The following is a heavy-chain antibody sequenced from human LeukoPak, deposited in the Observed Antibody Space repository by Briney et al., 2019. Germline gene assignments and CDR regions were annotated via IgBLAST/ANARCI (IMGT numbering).Heavy chain of an antibody. CDR2: IYPGDSDT. J-gene: IGHJ5*02. D-gene: IGHD6-13*01. CDR1: GYSFTSYW. V-gene: IGHV5-51*01. Sequence: GESLKISCKGSGYSFTSYWIGWVRQMPGKGLEWMGIIYPGDSDTRYSLSFQGQVTISADKSISTAYLQWSSLKASDTAMYYCARQGSAAGMGNWFDPWGQGTLVTVSS. CDR3: ARQGSAAGMGNWFDP.